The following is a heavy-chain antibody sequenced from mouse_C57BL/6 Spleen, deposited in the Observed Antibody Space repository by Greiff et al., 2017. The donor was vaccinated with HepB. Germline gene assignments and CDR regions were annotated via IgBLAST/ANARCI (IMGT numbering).Heavy chain of an antibody. CDR2: INPNNGGT. CDR1: GYTFTDYN. J-gene: IGHJ2*01. CDR3: ARWTGVYYFDY. D-gene: IGHD4-1*01. V-gene: IGHV1-22*01. Sequence: EVQVVESGPELVKPGASVKMSCKASGYTFTDYNMHWVQQSHGKSLEWIGYINPNNGGTSYNQKFKGKATLTVNKTSSTAYMELRSLTSEDSAVYYCARWTGVYYFDYWGQGTTLTVSS.